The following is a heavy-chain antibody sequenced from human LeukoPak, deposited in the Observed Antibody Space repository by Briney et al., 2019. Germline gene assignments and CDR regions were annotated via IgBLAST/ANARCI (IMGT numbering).Heavy chain of an antibody. CDR3: AKGSFGYGDYRDAFDI. CDR2: ISGSGGST. CDR1: GFTFSSYA. Sequence: GGSLRLSCAASGFTFSSYAMSWVRQAPGKGLEWVSAISGSGGSTYYADFVKGRFTISRDNSKNTLYLQMNSLRAEDTAVYYCAKGSFGYGDYRDAFDIWGQGTMVTVSS. D-gene: IGHD4-17*01. V-gene: IGHV3-23*01. J-gene: IGHJ3*02.